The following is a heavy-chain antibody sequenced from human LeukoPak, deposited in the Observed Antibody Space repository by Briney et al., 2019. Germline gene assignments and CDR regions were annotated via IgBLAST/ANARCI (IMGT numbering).Heavy chain of an antibody. CDR2: ISDDGSNK. Sequence: GGSLRLSCAASGFTFSTYAMHWVRQAPGKGLEWVAVISDDGSNKYYADSVKGRFTISRDNSKNTLDLQMNSLRAEDTAVYYCGRERVGYCSSIGCDGFDYWGQGTLVTVSS. CDR3: GRERVGYCSSIGCDGFDY. V-gene: IGHV3-30*04. J-gene: IGHJ4*02. D-gene: IGHD2-2*01. CDR1: GFTFSTYA.